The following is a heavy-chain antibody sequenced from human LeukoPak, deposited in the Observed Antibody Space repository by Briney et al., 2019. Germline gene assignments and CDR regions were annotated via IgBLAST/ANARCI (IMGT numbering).Heavy chain of an antibody. Sequence: GGSLRLSCAASGFTFSSYAMHWVRQAPGKGLEWVAVISYDGSNKYYADSVKGRFTISRDNSKNTLYLQMNSLRAEDTAVYYCASAGLGYCSGGSCYVYWGQGTLVTVSS. V-gene: IGHV3-30-3*01. CDR3: ASAGLGYCSGGSCYVY. J-gene: IGHJ4*02. CDR1: GFTFSSYA. CDR2: ISYDGSNK. D-gene: IGHD2-15*01.